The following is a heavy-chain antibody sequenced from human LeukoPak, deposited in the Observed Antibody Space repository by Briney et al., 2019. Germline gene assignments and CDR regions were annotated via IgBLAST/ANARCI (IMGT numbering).Heavy chain of an antibody. J-gene: IGHJ4*02. D-gene: IGHD3-9*01. V-gene: IGHV1-2*02. CDR3: ARDRPLRD. Sequence: ASVKVSCKASGYTFTAYYMHWVRQAPGQGLEWMGWINPNSGDTTYAQSFQGSVTMTRDTSISTAYMELTRLRSDDTAVYYCARDRPLRDWGQGTLVTVSS. CDR2: INPNSGDT. CDR1: GYTFTAYY.